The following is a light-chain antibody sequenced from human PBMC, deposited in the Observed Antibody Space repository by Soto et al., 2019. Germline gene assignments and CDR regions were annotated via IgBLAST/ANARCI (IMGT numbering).Light chain of an antibody. CDR2: DAS. CDR1: QSISSY. J-gene: IGKJ1*01. Sequence: DIQMTQSPSSLSASVGDRVTITCRASQSISSYLNWYQQKPGKAPKLLIYDASSLESGVPSRFSGSGSGTDFTLTISNLQPEDFATFYCQQTYSSPRTFGQGTKVDIK. CDR3: QQTYSSPRT. V-gene: IGKV1-39*01.